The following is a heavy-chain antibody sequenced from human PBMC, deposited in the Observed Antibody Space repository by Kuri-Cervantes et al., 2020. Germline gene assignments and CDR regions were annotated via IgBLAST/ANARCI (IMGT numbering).Heavy chain of an antibody. D-gene: IGHD1-14*01. CDR3: AKTGRTADAFDI. CDR2: ISSNGGST. Sequence: GGSLRLSCAASGFTFSSYAMHWVRQAPGKGLEYVSAISSNGGSTYYANSVKGRFTISRDNSKNTLYLQMNSLRAEDTAVYYCAKTGRTADAFDIWGQGTMVIVSS. CDR1: GFTFSSYA. J-gene: IGHJ3*02. V-gene: IGHV3-64*01.